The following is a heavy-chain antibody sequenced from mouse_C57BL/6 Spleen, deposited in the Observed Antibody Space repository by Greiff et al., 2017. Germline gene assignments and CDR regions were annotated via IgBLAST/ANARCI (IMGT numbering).Heavy chain of an antibody. CDR1: GYSITSGYY. CDR2: ISYDGSN. Sequence: EVKLEESGPGLVKPSQSLSLTCSVTGYSITSGYYWNWIRQFPGNKLEWMGYISYDGSNNYNPSLKNRISITRDTSKNQFFLKLNSVTTEDTATYYCARDGIYDGYYLGFAYWGQGTLVTVSA. V-gene: IGHV3-6*01. D-gene: IGHD2-3*01. J-gene: IGHJ3*01. CDR3: ARDGIYDGYYLGFAY.